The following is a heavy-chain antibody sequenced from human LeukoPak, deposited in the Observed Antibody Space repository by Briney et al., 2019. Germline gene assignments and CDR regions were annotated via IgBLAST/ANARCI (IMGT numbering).Heavy chain of an antibody. J-gene: IGHJ4*02. D-gene: IGHD6-19*01. CDR3: VRALGYSIGCGDY. Sequence: GGSLRLSCAASGFTFSYFWMHWFRQTPGKGLVWVSCINTDGSYSTYADSVKGRFTISRDNVRNSLYLQMSSLRAEDTAVYYCVRALGYSIGCGDYWGQGILVTVSS. CDR1: GFTFSYFW. CDR2: INTDGSYS. V-gene: IGHV3-74*01.